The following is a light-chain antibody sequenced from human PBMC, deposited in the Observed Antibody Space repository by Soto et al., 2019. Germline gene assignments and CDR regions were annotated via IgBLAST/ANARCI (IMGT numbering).Light chain of an antibody. CDR3: GTWDSSLSAVP. CDR2: ENN. V-gene: IGLV1-51*02. J-gene: IGLJ2*01. CDR1: SSNIGNNY. Sequence: QSVLTQPPSVSAAPGQKVTISCSGSSSNIGNNYVSWYQQLPGTAPKLLIYENNKRPSGIPDRFSGSKSGTSATLGITGLQTGDEADYYCGTWDSSLSAVPFGGGTQLTVL.